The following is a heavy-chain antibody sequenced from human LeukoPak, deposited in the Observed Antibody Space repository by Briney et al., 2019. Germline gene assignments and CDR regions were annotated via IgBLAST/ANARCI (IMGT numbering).Heavy chain of an antibody. CDR2: IYSGGST. D-gene: IGHD6-13*01. CDR1: GFTVSSNY. V-gene: IGHV3-66*01. Sequence: HPGGSLRLSCAASGFTVSSNYMSWVRQAPGKGLEWVSVIYSGGSTYYADSVKGRFTISRDNSKNTLYLQMNSLRAEDTAVYYCARDRGVAAAGLYYFDYWGQGTLVTVSS. J-gene: IGHJ4*02. CDR3: ARDRGVAAAGLYYFDY.